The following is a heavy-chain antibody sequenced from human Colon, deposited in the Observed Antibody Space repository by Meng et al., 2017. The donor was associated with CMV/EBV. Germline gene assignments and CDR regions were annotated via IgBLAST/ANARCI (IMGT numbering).Heavy chain of an antibody. CDR3: ARGVSTMIVVAMND. V-gene: IGHV3-74*01. D-gene: IGHD3-22*01. CDR1: GFIFSSYW. CDR2: ISSEGSST. J-gene: IGHJ4*02. Sequence: GGSLRLSCAASGFIFSSYWIHWVRQVPGKGLVWVSRISSEGSSTSYADSVKGRFTISRDNAKNTVYLQMNSLKTEDTAVYYCARGVSTMIVVAMNDWGQGTLVTVSS.